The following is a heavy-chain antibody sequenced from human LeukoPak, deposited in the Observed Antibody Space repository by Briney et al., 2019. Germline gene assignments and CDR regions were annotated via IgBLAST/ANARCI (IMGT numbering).Heavy chain of an antibody. CDR1: GGSISSGDYY. J-gene: IGHJ4*02. V-gene: IGHV4-30-4*08. D-gene: IGHD3-22*01. Sequence: SQTLSLTCTVSGGSISSGDYYWSWIRQPPGKGLEWIGYIYYSGSTYYNPSLKSRVTISVDTSKNQFSLKLSSVTAADTAVYYCARLNLYYYDSSGSPSAWSQGTLVTVSS. CDR2: IYYSGST. CDR3: ARLNLYYYDSSGSPSA.